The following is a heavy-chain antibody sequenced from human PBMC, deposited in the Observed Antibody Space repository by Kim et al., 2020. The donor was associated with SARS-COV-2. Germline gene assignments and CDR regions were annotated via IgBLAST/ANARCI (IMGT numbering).Heavy chain of an antibody. CDR3: AKGLGSGSYLGDAFDI. CDR2: ISWNSGSI. D-gene: IGHD3-10*01. CDR1: GFTFDDYA. V-gene: IGHV3-9*01. J-gene: IGHJ3*02. Sequence: GGSLRLSCAASGFTFDDYAMHWVRQAPGKGLEWVLGISWNSGSIGYADSVKGRFTISRDNAKNSLYLQMNSLRAEDTALYYCAKGLGSGSYLGDAFDIWGQGTMVTVSS.